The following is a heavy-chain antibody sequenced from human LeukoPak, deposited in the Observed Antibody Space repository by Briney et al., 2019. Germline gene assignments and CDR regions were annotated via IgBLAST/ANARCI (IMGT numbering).Heavy chain of an antibody. CDR3: ARDYGDARFDY. CDR1: GGSISSGGYY. Sequence: SETLSLTCTVSGGSISSGGYYWSWIRQHPGKGLEWIGYIYYSRSTYYNPSLKSRVTISVDTSKNQFSLKLRSVTAADTAVFYCARDYGDARFDYWGQGTLVTVSS. J-gene: IGHJ4*02. CDR2: IYYSRST. D-gene: IGHD4-17*01. V-gene: IGHV4-31*03.